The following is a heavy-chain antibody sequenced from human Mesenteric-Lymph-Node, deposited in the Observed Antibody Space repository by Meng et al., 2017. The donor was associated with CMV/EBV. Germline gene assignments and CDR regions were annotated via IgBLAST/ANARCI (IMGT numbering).Heavy chain of an antibody. CDR3: ATQGGYSSSSPPFDY. Sequence: SGGSISSSSYYWGWIRQPPGKGLEWIGSIYYSGSTYYNPSLKSRVTISVDTSKNQFSLKLSSVTAADTAVYYCATQGGYSSSSPPFDYWGQGTLVTVSS. CDR1: GGSISSSSYY. D-gene: IGHD6-13*01. J-gene: IGHJ4*02. V-gene: IGHV4-39*01. CDR2: IYYSGST.